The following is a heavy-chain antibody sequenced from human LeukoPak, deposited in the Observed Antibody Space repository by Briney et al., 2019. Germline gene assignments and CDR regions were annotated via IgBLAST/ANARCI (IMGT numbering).Heavy chain of an antibody. J-gene: IGHJ4*02. V-gene: IGHV3-7*01. CDR2: INHNGNVN. CDR3: ARDTMVRGVWDY. D-gene: IGHD3-10*01. CDR1: GFTFSSYA. Sequence: GGSLRLSCAASGFTFSSYAMNWARQAPGKGLEWVASINHNGNVNYYVDSVKGRFTISRDNAKNSLYLQMNSLRAEDTAVYYCARDTMVRGVWDYWGQGTLVTVSS.